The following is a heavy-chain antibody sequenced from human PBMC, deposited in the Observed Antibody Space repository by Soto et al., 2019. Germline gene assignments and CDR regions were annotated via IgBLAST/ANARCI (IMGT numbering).Heavy chain of an antibody. CDR1: GFTFSNAW. J-gene: IGHJ6*03. Sequence: GGSLRLSCAASGFTFSNAWMSWVRQAPGKGLEWVGRIKSKTDGGTTDYAAPVKGRFTNSRDDSKNTLYLQMNSLKTEDTAVYYCTTDLTIKVVVAANYYYYMDVWGKGTTVTVSS. V-gene: IGHV3-15*01. D-gene: IGHD2-15*01. CDR3: TTDLTIKVVVAANYYYYMDV. CDR2: IKSKTDGGTT.